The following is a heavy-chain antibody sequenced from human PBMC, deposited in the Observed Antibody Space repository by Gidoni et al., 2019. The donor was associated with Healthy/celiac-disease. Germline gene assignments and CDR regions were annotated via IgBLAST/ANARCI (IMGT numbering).Heavy chain of an antibody. V-gene: IGHV3-23*01. J-gene: IGHJ4*02. CDR3: AKDEEVISGLTGFDY. D-gene: IGHD3-9*01. Sequence: EVQLLESGGGLVQPGGSLRLSCAASGFTFSSYAMSWVRQAPGTGLEWVSAISGSGGSTYYADSVKGRFTISRDNSKNTLYLQMNSLRAEDTAVYYCAKDEEVISGLTGFDYWGQGTLVTVSS. CDR1: GFTFSSYA. CDR2: ISGSGGST.